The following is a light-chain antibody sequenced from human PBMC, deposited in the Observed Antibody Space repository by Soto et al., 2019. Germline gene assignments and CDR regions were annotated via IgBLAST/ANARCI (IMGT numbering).Light chain of an antibody. CDR1: SSDVGGYNY. J-gene: IGLJ1*01. Sequence: QSALTQPASVSGSSGQSITISCTGTSSDVGGYNYVSWYQHHPGKAPKLIIYEVTNRPSGVSYRFSGSKSGDTASLTISGLQAEDEADYYCSSFTSSNTDVFGTGTKLTVL. CDR3: SSFTSSNTDV. CDR2: EVT. V-gene: IGLV2-14*01.